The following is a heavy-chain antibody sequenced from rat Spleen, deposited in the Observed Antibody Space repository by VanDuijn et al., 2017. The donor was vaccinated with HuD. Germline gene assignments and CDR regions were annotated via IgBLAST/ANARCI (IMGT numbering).Heavy chain of an antibody. D-gene: IGHD1-10*01. CDR3: ARYLTTTGVMDA. J-gene: IGHJ4*01. V-gene: IGHV2-1*01. CDR2: IWGDGST. CDR1: GFSLISYS. Sequence: QVQLKESGPGLVQPSQTLSLTCTVSGFSLISYSVHWIRQPPGKGLEWMGGIWGDGSTDYNSALKSRLSISRDTSKSQVFLKMNSLQTEDTAMYFCARYLTTTGVMDAWGQGASVTVSS.